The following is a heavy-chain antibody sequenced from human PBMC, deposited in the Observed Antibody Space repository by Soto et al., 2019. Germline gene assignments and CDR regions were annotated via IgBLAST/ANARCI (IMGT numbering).Heavy chain of an antibody. D-gene: IGHD3-10*01. V-gene: IGHV3-23*01. J-gene: IGHJ4*02. Sequence: GGSLRLSCAASGFTFSSYAMSWVRQAPGKGLEWVSAISGSGGSTYYADSVKGRFXXXXXXXXXXXXXXXXXXXXEDXXXXXXXXVGRDYGSLLYYFDYWGQGTLVTVSS. CDR2: ISGSGGST. CDR1: GFTFSSYA. CDR3: XXVGRDYGSLLYYFDY.